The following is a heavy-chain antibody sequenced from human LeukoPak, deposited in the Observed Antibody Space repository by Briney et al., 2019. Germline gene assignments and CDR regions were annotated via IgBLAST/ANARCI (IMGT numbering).Heavy chain of an antibody. CDR3: ARDSYQDYYGRFDP. Sequence: GRSLRLSCAASGFSFSNHGMHWVRQAPGKRLEWVAVIWDDGNNKRYANSVNGRFTISRDNSENTLYLQMNGLTAEDTAMYYCARDSYQDYYGRFDPWGQGTLVIVSS. CDR1: GFSFSNHG. J-gene: IGHJ5*02. CDR2: IWDDGNNK. D-gene: IGHD3-10*01. V-gene: IGHV3-33*01.